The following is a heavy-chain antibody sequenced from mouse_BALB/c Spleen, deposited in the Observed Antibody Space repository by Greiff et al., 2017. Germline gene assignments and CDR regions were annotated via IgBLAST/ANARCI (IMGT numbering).Heavy chain of an antibody. CDR1: GFTFSSFG. D-gene: IGHD1-2*01. J-gene: IGHJ2*01. Sequence: EVKLMESGGGLVQPGGSRKLSCAASGFTFSSFGMHWVRQAPEKGLEWVAYISSGSSTIYYADTVKGRFTISRDNPKNTLFLQMTSLRSEDTAMYYCARSSSSYYGYYFDYWGQGTTLTVSS. CDR2: ISSGSSTI. CDR3: ARSSSSYYGYYFDY. V-gene: IGHV5-17*02.